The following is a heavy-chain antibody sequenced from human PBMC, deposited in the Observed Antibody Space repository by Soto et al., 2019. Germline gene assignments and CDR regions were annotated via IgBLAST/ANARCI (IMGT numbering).Heavy chain of an antibody. J-gene: IGHJ5*02. CDR2: VYYNENT. CDR1: GGSISSFTYY. V-gene: IGHV4-39*01. Sequence: SETLSLTCSVSGGSISSFTYYWGWIRQPPGKGLEWIGTVYYNENTYYNPSLKGRVTITVDTAKNQFSLNLRSVTAADTAMYFCARRERYYGSPGWFDPWGPGTLVTVSS. CDR3: ARRERYYGSPGWFDP. D-gene: IGHD3-10*01.